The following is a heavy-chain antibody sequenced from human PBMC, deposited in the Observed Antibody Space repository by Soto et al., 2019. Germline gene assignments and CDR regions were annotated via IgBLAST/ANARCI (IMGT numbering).Heavy chain of an antibody. CDR3: ARQRGYYVEY. D-gene: IGHD3-22*01. V-gene: IGHV4-31*03. CDR2: IYYSGST. J-gene: IGHJ4*02. CDR1: GGSLSSGAYY. Sequence: SETLSLTCTVSGGSLSSGAYYWSWIRQHPGKGLEWIGYIYYSGSTYYNPSLESRVTLSVDTSTKQFSLKLTSVTAADTDVYYCARQRGYYVEYWGQGTLVTVSS.